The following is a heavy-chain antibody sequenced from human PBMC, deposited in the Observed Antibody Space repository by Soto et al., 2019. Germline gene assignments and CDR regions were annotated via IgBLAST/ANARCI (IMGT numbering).Heavy chain of an antibody. V-gene: IGHV3-23*01. CDR2: ISGGGSNT. CDR1: TFPFSSDF. D-gene: IGHD4-4*01. CDR3: AKDSNKYSSSLRGRYFDY. J-gene: IGHJ4*02. Sequence: GGSLRLSCASSTFPFSSDFMSWVRQAPGKGLEWVSGISGGGSNTFYADSVKGRFTISRDNSKSTLLLQMNSLGAEDTAVYYCAKDSNKYSSSLRGRYFDYWGQGIGVTVS.